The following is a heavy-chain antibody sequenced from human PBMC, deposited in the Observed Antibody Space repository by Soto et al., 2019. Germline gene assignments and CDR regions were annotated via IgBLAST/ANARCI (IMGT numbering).Heavy chain of an antibody. CDR1: GFTFSTYA. CDR3: ANTVRNYYAMDV. Sequence: VPLLESGGGLIQPGGSLRLSCAASGFTFSTYAMNWVRQAPGKGLEWVSGISGGGGSTYYADSVRGRFTISRDNSKNTLYLQVSSLRAEDTAVYYCANTVRNYYAMDVWGQGTKVTVSS. D-gene: IGHD4-17*01. CDR2: ISGGGGST. V-gene: IGHV3-23*01. J-gene: IGHJ6*02.